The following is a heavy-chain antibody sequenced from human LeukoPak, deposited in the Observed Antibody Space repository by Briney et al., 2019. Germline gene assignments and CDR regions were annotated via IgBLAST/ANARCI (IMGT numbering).Heavy chain of an antibody. CDR3: ARDSSGSYYEVVWFDP. CDR1: GGSISSSSYY. Sequence: SETLSLTCTVSGGSISSSSYYWGWIRQPPGKGLEWIGSIYYSGSTYYNPSLKSRVTISVDTSKNQFSLKLSSVTAADTAVYYCARDSSGSYYEVVWFDPWGQGTLVTVSS. J-gene: IGHJ5*02. V-gene: IGHV4-39*07. D-gene: IGHD1-26*01. CDR2: IYYSGST.